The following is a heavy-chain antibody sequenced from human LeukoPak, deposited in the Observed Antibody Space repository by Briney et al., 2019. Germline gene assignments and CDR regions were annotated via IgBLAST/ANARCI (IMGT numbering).Heavy chain of an antibody. Sequence: RPSETLSLTCTVSGGSISSSSYYWGWVRQPPGKGLEWIGSIYYSGSTYYNPSLKSRVTISVDTSKNQFSLKLSSVTAADTAVYYSARHLAYYDFWSGYQSSYYFDYWGQGTLVTVSS. CDR2: IYYSGST. V-gene: IGHV4-39*01. CDR3: ARHLAYYDFWSGYQSSYYFDY. CDR1: GGSISSSSYY. D-gene: IGHD3-3*01. J-gene: IGHJ4*02.